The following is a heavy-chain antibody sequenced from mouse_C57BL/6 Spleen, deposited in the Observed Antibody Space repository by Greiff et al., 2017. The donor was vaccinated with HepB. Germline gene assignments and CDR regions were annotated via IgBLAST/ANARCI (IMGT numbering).Heavy chain of an antibody. CDR2: IDPSDSYT. CDR3: ARWGDGDY. CDR1: GYTFTSYW. D-gene: IGHD3-3*01. Sequence: QVQLQQPGAELVMPGASVKLSCKASGYTFTSYWMHWVKQRPGHGLEWIGEIDPSDSYTNYNQKFKGKSTLTVDKSSSTAYMQLSSLTSEDSAVYYCARWGDGDYWGQGTTLTVSS. J-gene: IGHJ2*01. V-gene: IGHV1-69*01.